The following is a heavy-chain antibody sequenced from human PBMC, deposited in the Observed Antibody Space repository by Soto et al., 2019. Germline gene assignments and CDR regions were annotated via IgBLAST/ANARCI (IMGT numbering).Heavy chain of an antibody. Sequence: EVQLVESGGGLVQPGGSLRLSCAASGFTFGSYWMSWVRQAPGKGLEWLATIKMDASEKKYVDSVKGRFTMSRDNAKNSLCLQMDSLRAEDTAVYYCAIDSGNGSGASVNHYLDYWGHGTLVTVSS. J-gene: IGHJ4*01. CDR2: IKMDASEK. CDR3: AIDSGNGSGASVNHYLDY. CDR1: GFTFGSYW. V-gene: IGHV3-7*01. D-gene: IGHD3-10*01.